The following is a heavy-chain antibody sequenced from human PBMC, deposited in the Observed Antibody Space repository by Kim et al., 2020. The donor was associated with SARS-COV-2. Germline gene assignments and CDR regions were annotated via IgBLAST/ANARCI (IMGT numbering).Heavy chain of an antibody. J-gene: IGHJ4*02. CDR3: AKDHPSNGWPAFDS. CDR1: GFTFTSRA. Sequence: GGSLRLSCVASGFTFTSRAMSWVRQSPVKGLEWVASINNGGNPYYANSVKGRFTTSRDITKDTLYLQMNSLRADDTALYYCAKDHPSNGWPAFDSWGQGT. CDR2: INNGGNP. D-gene: IGHD6-19*01. V-gene: IGHV3-23*01.